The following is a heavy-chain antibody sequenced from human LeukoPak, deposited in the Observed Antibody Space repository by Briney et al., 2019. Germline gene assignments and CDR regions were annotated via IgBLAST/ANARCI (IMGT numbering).Heavy chain of an antibody. J-gene: IGHJ4*02. Sequence: ASVKVSCKASGYTFTGYYMHWVRQAPGQGLEWMGWINPNSGGTNYAQKFQGRVTMTRDTSISTAYMELSRLKASDTAMYYCARHRFPTRGYSYGYLDYWGQGTLVTVSS. CDR2: INPNSGGT. CDR3: ARHRFPTRGYSYGYLDY. CDR1: GYTFTGYY. V-gene: IGHV1-2*02. D-gene: IGHD5-18*01.